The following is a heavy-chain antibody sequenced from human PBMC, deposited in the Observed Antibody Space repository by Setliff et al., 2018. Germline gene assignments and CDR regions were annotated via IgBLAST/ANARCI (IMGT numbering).Heavy chain of an antibody. V-gene: IGHV3-74*01. Sequence: GGSLRLSCAASGFTFVNYWMHWVRQAPGKGLVWVSRVNSDGSSTIYADSVKGRFTISRDNAKNSLYLQMNSLRAEDTAVYYCASDSGSYMTNFDYWGQGTLVTVSS. CDR2: VNSDGSST. CDR1: GFTFVNYW. CDR3: ASDSGSYMTNFDY. J-gene: IGHJ4*02. D-gene: IGHD1-26*01.